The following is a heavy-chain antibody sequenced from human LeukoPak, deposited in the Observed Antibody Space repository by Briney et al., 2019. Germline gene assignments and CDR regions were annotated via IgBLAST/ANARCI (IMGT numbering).Heavy chain of an antibody. D-gene: IGHD4-17*01. CDR1: GFTFSSYW. J-gene: IGHJ4*02. CDR3: ARGYGNYGY. Sequence: GGSLRLSCAASGFTFSSYWMSWVRQAPGEGLEWLANIKQDGSEKNYVDSVKGRFTISRDNAKNLLYLQMNTLRVEDTAVYYCARGYGNYGYWGQGTLVTVSS. CDR2: IKQDGSEK. V-gene: IGHV3-7*01.